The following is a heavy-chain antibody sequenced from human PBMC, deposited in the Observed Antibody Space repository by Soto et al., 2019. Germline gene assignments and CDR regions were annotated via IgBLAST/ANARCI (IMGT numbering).Heavy chain of an antibody. CDR2: IYYSGST. Sequence: SETLSLTCTVSGGSISSGDYYWSWIRQPPGKGLEWIGYIYYSGSTYYNPSLKSRVTISVDTSKNQFSLKLSSVTAADTAVYYCAREKQLVNWFDPWGQGTLVTVSS. CDR1: GGSISSGDYY. D-gene: IGHD6-6*01. V-gene: IGHV4-30-4*01. CDR3: AREKQLVNWFDP. J-gene: IGHJ5*02.